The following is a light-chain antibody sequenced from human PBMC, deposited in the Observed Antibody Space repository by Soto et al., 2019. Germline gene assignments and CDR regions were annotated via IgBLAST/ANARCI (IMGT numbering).Light chain of an antibody. CDR3: LVSYSGARI. CDR2: DTN. J-gene: IGLJ2*01. Sequence: QGVVTQEPSLTVSPGGTVTLTCGFSTGAVTSGHYPYWFQQKPGQAPRTLIYDTNNKHSWTPARFSGSLLGGKAALTLSGAQPEDEADYYCLVSYSGARIFGGGTKLTVL. V-gene: IGLV7-46*01. CDR1: TGAVTSGHY.